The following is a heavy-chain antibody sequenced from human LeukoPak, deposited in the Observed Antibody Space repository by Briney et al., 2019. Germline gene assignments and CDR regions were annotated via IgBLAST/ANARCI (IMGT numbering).Heavy chain of an antibody. J-gene: IGHJ3*02. CDR1: GFTVSSNY. V-gene: IGHV3-53*01. CDR2: IYSGGST. CDR3: AKRGLGDREAFDI. Sequence: GGSLRLSCAASGFTVSSNYMSWVRQAPGKGLEWVSVIYSGGSTYYADSVEGRFTISRDNSKNTLYLQMNSLRAEDTAVYYCAKRGLGDREAFDIWGQGTMVTVSS. D-gene: IGHD2-21*02.